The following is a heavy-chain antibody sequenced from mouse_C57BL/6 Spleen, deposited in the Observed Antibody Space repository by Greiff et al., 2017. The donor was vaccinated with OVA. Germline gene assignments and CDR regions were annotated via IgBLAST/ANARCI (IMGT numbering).Heavy chain of an antibody. CDR3: ARDGYLHYYAMDY. CDR2: IDPSDSET. CDR1: GYTFTSYW. J-gene: IGHJ4*01. V-gene: IGHV1-52*01. Sequence: QVQLKQPGAELVRPGSSVKLSCKASGYTFTSYWMHWVKQRPIQGLEWIGNIDPSDSETHYNQKFKDKATLTVDKSSSTAYMQLSSLTSEDSAVYYCARDGYLHYYAMDYWGQGTSVTVSS. D-gene: IGHD2-3*01.